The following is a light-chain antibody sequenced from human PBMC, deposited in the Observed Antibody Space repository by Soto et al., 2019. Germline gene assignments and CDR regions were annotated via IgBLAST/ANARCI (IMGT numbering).Light chain of an antibody. CDR1: QDISTY. J-gene: IGKJ4*01. Sequence: IQLTQSPSSLSATVGHRVTITCRASQDISTYLAWYQQKPGKAPMLLISAASTLQSGVPSRFSGSGSGTDFTLTISRLQPEDFATYYCQQLNHYPSTFGGGTKV. CDR2: AAS. CDR3: QQLNHYPST. V-gene: IGKV1-9*01.